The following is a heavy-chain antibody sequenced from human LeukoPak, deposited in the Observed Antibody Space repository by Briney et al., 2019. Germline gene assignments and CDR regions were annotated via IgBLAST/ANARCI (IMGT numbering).Heavy chain of an antibody. Sequence: SETLSLTCTVSGGSISNYYWTWIRQPPGKGLEWIGYIYYTGSTNYNPSLKSRVTISVDTSKNQLSPKLTSVTAADTAVYYCATGRGYSYGSFDYWGQGTLVTVSS. CDR3: ATGRGYSYGSFDY. J-gene: IGHJ4*02. CDR2: IYYTGST. CDR1: GGSISNYY. D-gene: IGHD5-18*01. V-gene: IGHV4-59*01.